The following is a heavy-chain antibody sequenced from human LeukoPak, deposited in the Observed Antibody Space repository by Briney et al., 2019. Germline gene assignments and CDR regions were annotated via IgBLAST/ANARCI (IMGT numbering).Heavy chain of an antibody. Sequence: ASVKDSCKASGYTFTSYDINWVRQATGQGLEWMGWMNPNSGNTGYAQKFQGRVTMTRNTSISTAYMELSSLRSEDTAVYYCARARRVVAGSGFDPWGQGTLVTVSS. CDR3: ARARRVVAGSGFDP. CDR1: GYTFTSYD. D-gene: IGHD2-15*01. V-gene: IGHV1-8*01. J-gene: IGHJ5*02. CDR2: MNPNSGNT.